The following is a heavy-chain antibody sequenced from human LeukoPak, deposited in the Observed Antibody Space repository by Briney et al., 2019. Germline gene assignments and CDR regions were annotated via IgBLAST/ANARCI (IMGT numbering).Heavy chain of an antibody. CDR2: INTGNGNT. CDR1: GYTFTSYA. V-gene: IGHV1-3*04. J-gene: IGHJ3*01. D-gene: IGHD3-10*01. Sequence: GASVKVSCKASGYTFTSYAMHWVRQAPGQRLECMGWINTGNGNTKYSQKFQGRVTITRDTSASTAYMELSSLRVEDTAIYYCARDPFQGGSGNYYGAFDVWGQGTIVAVS. CDR3: ARDPFQGGSGNYYGAFDV.